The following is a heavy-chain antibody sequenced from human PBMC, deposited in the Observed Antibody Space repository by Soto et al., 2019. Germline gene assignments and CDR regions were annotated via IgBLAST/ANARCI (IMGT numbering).Heavy chain of an antibody. CDR1: DGSVSSGSYY. CDR2: IYHSGST. J-gene: IGHJ5*02. D-gene: IGHD2-21*02. V-gene: IGHV4-39*02. CDR3: ARVGPYCGGDCYSPPP. Sequence: SETLSLTCSVSDGSVSSGSYYWGWIRQPPGKGLEWIGTIYHSGSTYYNPSLKSRVTISVDASENHFSLKLSSVTAADTAVYYCARVGPYCGGDCYSPPPWGQGTLVTVSS.